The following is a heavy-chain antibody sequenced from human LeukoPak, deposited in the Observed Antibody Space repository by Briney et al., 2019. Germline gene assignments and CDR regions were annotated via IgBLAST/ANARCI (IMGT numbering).Heavy chain of an antibody. CDR3: ARVVYGSGSAPFDY. CDR2: MNPNSGNT. Sequence: ASVKVSCKASGYTFTSYDINWVRQATGQGLEWMGWMNPNSGNTGYAQKFQGRVTMTRSTSISTAYMELSSLRSEDTAVYYCARVVYGSGSAPFDYWGQGTLVTVSS. CDR1: GYTFTSYD. J-gene: IGHJ4*02. D-gene: IGHD3-10*01. V-gene: IGHV1-8*01.